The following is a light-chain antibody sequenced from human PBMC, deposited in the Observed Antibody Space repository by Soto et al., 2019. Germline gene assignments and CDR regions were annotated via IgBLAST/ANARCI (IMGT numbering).Light chain of an antibody. CDR1: QGISSY. J-gene: IGKJ3*01. V-gene: IGKV1-9*01. Sequence: DIQLTQSPSFLSASVGDRVTITCRASQGISSYLAWYQQKPGKAPKLLIYAASTLQSGVPSRFSGSGSGTEFTLTISILQPEDFATYYCQQLNSYSLFGPGTKVDIK. CDR2: AAS. CDR3: QQLNSYSL.